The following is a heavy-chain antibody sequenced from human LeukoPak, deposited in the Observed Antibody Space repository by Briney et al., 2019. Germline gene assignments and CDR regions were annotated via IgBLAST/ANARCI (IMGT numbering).Heavy chain of an antibody. J-gene: IGHJ6*03. V-gene: IGHV4-59*01. CDR3: ARVYYDFWSGYYHYYYYMDV. CDR1: GGSISSYY. D-gene: IGHD3-3*01. Sequence: SATLSLTCTVSGGSISSYYWSWILQPPGKGLEWIVYIYYSGSTNYNPSLKSRVTISVDTSKNQFSLKLSSVTAADTAVYYCARVYYDFWSGYYHYYYYMDVWGKGTTVTVSS. CDR2: IYYSGST.